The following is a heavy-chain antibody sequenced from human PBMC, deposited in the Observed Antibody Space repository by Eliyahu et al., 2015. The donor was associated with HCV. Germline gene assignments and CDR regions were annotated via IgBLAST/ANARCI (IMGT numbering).Heavy chain of an antibody. Sequence: EVHLVESGGGLVKXGGSLRLXXAASGFSXSNYTMNWVRXAPGEGLEWVSCISTSGRYIYYADSVKGRFTISRDTAKNSLYLQMNSLRAEDTAVYYCARARAPLGTWDAFDIWGQGTMVTVSS. CDR1: GFSXSNYT. J-gene: IGHJ3*02. V-gene: IGHV3-21*01. CDR3: ARARAPLGTWDAFDI. D-gene: IGHD7-27*01. CDR2: ISTSGRYI.